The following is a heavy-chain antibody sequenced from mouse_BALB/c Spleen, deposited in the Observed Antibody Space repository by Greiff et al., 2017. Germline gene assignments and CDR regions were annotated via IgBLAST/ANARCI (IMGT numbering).Heavy chain of an antibody. Sequence: VQLQQPGAELVKPGASVKLSCKASGYTFTSYWMHWVKQRPGQGLEWIGEINPSNGRTNYNEKFKSKATLTVDKSSSTAYMQLSSLTSEDSAVYYCARLNDDYWGQGTTLTVSS. J-gene: IGHJ2*01. CDR2: INPSNGRT. V-gene: IGHV1S81*02. CDR3: ARLNDDY. CDR1: GYTFTSYW.